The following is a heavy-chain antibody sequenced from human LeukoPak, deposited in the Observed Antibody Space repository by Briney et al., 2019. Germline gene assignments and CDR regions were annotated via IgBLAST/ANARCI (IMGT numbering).Heavy chain of an antibody. V-gene: IGHV1-2*02. J-gene: IGHJ6*03. Sequence: APVKVSCKASGYSSGYYMHWVRQAPGQGLEWMGWINPNSGGIRSAQKFQGTITMTRDTSISTVYMELSSLRIDDTALYYCARAEFFGSGTSVSRINYYYYMDVWGTGTTVTVSS. CDR1: GYSSGYY. CDR2: INPNSGGI. D-gene: IGHD3-10*01. CDR3: ARAEFFGSGTSVSRINYYYYMDV.